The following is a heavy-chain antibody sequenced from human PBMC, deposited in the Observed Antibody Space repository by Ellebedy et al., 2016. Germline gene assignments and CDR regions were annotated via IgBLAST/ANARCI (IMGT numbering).Heavy chain of an antibody. Sequence: SETLSLTXTVSGGSISSYYWSWIRQPPGKGLEWIGYIYYSGSTNYNPSLKSRVTISVDTSKNQFSLKLSSVTAADTAVYYCVRWPGDYWGQGTLVTVSS. CDR3: VRWPGDY. CDR2: IYYSGST. V-gene: IGHV4-59*13. D-gene: IGHD3-10*01. CDR1: GGSISSYY. J-gene: IGHJ4*02.